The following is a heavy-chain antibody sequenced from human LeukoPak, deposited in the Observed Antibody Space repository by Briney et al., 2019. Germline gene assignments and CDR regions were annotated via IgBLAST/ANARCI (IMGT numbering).Heavy chain of an antibody. CDR1: GFIFSSYA. J-gene: IGHJ4*02. D-gene: IGHD6-13*01. V-gene: IGHV3-23*01. CDR2: ISGSDSNT. Sequence: PGKSLRLSCAVSGFIFSSYAMRWVRQAPGKGLEWVSSISGSDSNTHYADSVKGRFTISRDNSKNTLYLQMNSLRADDTAVYYCAKRVQYSSSWYSFDYWGQGTLVTVSS. CDR3: AKRVQYSSSWYSFDY.